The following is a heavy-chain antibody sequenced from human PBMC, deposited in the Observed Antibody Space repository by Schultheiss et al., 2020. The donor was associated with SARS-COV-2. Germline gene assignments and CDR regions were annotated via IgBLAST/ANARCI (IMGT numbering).Heavy chain of an antibody. CDR1: GFTFSSYA. CDR2: ISGSGGST. Sequence: GGSLRLSCAASGFTFSSYAMSWVRQAPGKGLEWVSAISGSGGSTYYADSVKGRFTISRDNSKNTLYLQMNSLRAEDTAVYYCAKDYKKGIYGDGSIDYWGQGTLVTVSS. J-gene: IGHJ4*02. CDR3: AKDYKKGIYGDGSIDY. V-gene: IGHV3-23*01. D-gene: IGHD4-17*01.